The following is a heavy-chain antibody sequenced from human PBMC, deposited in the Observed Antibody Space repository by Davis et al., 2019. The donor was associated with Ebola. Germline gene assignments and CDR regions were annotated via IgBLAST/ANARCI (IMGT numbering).Heavy chain of an antibody. CDR3: ARDRITIFGVVTISYGMDV. D-gene: IGHD3-3*01. Sequence: SVKVSCKASGGTFSSYAISWVRQAPGQGLEWMGGIIPIFGTANYAQKFQGRVTITADKSTSPAYLELSSLRSEDTAVYYCARDRITIFGVVTISYGMDVWGQGATVTVSS. V-gene: IGHV1-69*06. CDR1: GGTFSSYA. CDR2: IIPIFGTA. J-gene: IGHJ6*02.